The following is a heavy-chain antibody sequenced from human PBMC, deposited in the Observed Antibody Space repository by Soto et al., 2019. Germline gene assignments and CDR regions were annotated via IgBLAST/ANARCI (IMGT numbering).Heavy chain of an antibody. CDR2: IWYDGSNK. V-gene: IGHV3-33*01. Sequence: PGGSLRLSCAASGFTFSSYGMHWVRQAPGKGLEWVAVIWYDGSNKYYADSVKGRFTISRDDSKNTLYLQMNSLKTEDTAVYYCTTGLRDYYDSSGYQDAFDIWGQGTMVTVSS. J-gene: IGHJ3*02. CDR1: GFTFSSYG. CDR3: TTGLRDYYDSSGYQDAFDI. D-gene: IGHD3-22*01.